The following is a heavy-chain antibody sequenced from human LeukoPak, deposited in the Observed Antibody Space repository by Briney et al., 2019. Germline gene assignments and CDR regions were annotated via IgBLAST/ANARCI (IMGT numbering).Heavy chain of an antibody. CDR3: TTGGIVATIP. CDR1: GFTFSSYW. Sequence: GGSLRLSCAASGFTFSSYWMSWVRQAPGKGLEWVANIKQDGSEKYYVDSVKGRFTISRDNAKNSLYLQMNSLKTEDTAVYYCTTGGIVATIPWGQGTLVTVSS. CDR2: IKQDGSEK. J-gene: IGHJ5*02. D-gene: IGHD5-12*01. V-gene: IGHV3-7*03.